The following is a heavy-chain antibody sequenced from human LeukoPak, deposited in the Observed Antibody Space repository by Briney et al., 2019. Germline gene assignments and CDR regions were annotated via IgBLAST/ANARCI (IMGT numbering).Heavy chain of an antibody. V-gene: IGHV3-11*06. CDR3: ARDPEYSSSWYGYYGMDV. Sequence: GGSLRLSCAASGFTFSDYYMSWIRQAPGKGLEWVSYISSSSSYTNYADSVKGRFTISRDNAKNSLYLQMNSLRAEGTAVYYCARDPEYSSSWYGYYGMDVWGQGTTVTVSS. CDR2: ISSSSSYT. J-gene: IGHJ6*02. CDR1: GFTFSDYY. D-gene: IGHD6-13*01.